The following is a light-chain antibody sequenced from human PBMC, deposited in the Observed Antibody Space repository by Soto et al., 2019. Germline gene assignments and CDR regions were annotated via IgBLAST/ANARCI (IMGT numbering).Light chain of an antibody. CDR1: SSDVGGYNY. Sequence: QSALTQPRSVSGSPGQSVTISCTGTSSDVGGYNYVSWYQQHPGKAHKLMLYDVSKRPSGVPDRCSGSKSGNTASLTISGLQAEDEADYYCCSSVGSYTSVFGGGTKLTVL. CDR2: DVS. V-gene: IGLV2-11*01. CDR3: CSSVGSYTSV. J-gene: IGLJ3*02.